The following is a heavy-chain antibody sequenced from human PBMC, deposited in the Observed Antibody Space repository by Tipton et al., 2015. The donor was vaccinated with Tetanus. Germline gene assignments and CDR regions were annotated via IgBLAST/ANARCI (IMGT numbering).Heavy chain of an antibody. CDR2: MNPNSGNT. Sequence: QLVQSGAEVKKPGASVKVSCKASGYTFTSYDINWVRQATGQGLEWMGWMNPNSGNTGYAQKFQGRVTMTRNTSISTAYMELSSLRSEDPAVYYCARVGAKPYYYYYGMDVWGQGTTVTVSS. J-gene: IGHJ6*02. CDR3: ARVGAKPYYYYYGMDV. CDR1: GYTFTSYD. V-gene: IGHV1-8*01. D-gene: IGHD1-26*01.